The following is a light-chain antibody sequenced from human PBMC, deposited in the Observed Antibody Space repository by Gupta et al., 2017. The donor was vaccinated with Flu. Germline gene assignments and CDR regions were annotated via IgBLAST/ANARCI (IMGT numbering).Light chain of an antibody. Sequence: GDRVTITCRASQTISSYLNWYQKNPGKAPKLLIYGASNSQSGVPSRFSGSGSGTDFSLTISSLQPEDFATYFCQQTYSTLSTFGQGTRMEIK. CDR3: QQTYSTLST. CDR1: QTISSY. J-gene: IGKJ1*01. V-gene: IGKV1-39*01. CDR2: GAS.